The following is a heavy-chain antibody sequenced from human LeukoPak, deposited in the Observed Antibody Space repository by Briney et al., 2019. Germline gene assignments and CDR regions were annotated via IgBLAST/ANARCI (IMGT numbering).Heavy chain of an antibody. CDR2: IRYDGSNK. Sequence: PGGSLRLSCAASGFTFSSYAMHRVRQAPGKGLEWVAFIRYDGSNKYYADSVKGRFTISRDNSKNTLYLQMNSLRAEDTAVYYCAKDSPTDLGYCSSTSCYNGDAFDIWGQGTMVTVSS. CDR1: GFTFSSYA. CDR3: AKDSPTDLGYCSSTSCYNGDAFDI. J-gene: IGHJ3*02. D-gene: IGHD2-2*02. V-gene: IGHV3-30*02.